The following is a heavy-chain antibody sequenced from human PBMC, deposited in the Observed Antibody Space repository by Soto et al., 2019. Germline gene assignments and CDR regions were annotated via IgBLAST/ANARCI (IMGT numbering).Heavy chain of an antibody. CDR3: AKITMIVVVSDPYFDY. CDR1: GFTFSSYA. CDR2: ISGSGGST. D-gene: IGHD3-22*01. J-gene: IGHJ4*02. Sequence: PGGSLRLSCAASGFTFSSYAMSWVRQAPGKGLEWVSAISGSGGSTYYADSVKGRFTISRDNSKNTLYLQMNSLRAEDTAVYYCAKITMIVVVSDPYFDYWGQGTLVTVSS. V-gene: IGHV3-23*01.